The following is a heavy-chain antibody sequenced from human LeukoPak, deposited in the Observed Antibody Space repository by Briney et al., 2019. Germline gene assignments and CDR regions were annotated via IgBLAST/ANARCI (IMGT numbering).Heavy chain of an antibody. CDR2: MNPNSGNT. D-gene: IGHD3-10*01. CDR1: GYTFTSYD. V-gene: IGHV1-8*01. CDR3: ARVPQGSYVGWAISYYFDY. J-gene: IGHJ4*02. Sequence: ASVKVSCKASGYTFTSYDINWVRQATGQGLEWWGWMNPNSGNTGYAQKFQGRVTMTRNTSISTAYMELSSLRSEDTAVYYCARVPQGSYVGWAISYYFDYWGQGTLVTVSS.